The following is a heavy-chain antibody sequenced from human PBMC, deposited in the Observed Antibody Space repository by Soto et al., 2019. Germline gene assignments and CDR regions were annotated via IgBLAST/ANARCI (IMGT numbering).Heavy chain of an antibody. CDR1: GFTFSVHS. CDR2: ISSTSAYI. V-gene: IGHV3-21*01. Sequence: GGSLRLSCAASGFTFSVHSMNWVRQAPGKGLEWVSSISSTSAYIYYADSMKGRLTISRDNAKNLLYLQMNSLRAEDTAVYYCAAGSSNTYYYFDYWGQGTPVTVSS. CDR3: AAGSSNTYYYFDY. J-gene: IGHJ4*02. D-gene: IGHD2-2*01.